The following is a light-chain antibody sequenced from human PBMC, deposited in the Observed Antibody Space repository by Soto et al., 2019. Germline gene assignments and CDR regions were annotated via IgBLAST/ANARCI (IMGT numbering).Light chain of an antibody. CDR1: QGISSY. CDR2: SAS. CDR3: QQLNSYPYT. Sequence: DIQLTQSPSFLSASVGGRVTITCRASQGISSYLAWYQQKPGKAPKLLIYSASTLQSGVPSRFSGGGSGTEFTLTISSLQPEDFATYYCQQLNSYPYTFVLGTKLEIK. J-gene: IGKJ2*01. V-gene: IGKV1-9*01.